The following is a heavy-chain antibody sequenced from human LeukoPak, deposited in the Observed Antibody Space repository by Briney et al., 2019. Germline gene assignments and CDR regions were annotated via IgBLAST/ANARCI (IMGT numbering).Heavy chain of an antibody. CDR1: GFTFSDYY. Sequence: GGSLRLSCAASGFTFSDYYMTWIRQAPGKGLEWVSYISDGGSTLYYADSVRGRFAISRDNAKNSLYLQMNSLRAEDTAIYYCARESYGSGRKLHPPSFDYWGQGTLVTVSS. D-gene: IGHD3-10*01. V-gene: IGHV3-11*04. J-gene: IGHJ4*02. CDR2: ISDGGSTL. CDR3: ARESYGSGRKLHPPSFDY.